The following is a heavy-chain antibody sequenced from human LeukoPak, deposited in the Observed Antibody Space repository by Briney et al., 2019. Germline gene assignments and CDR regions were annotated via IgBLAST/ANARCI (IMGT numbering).Heavy chain of an antibody. CDR3: ARDGYNSAPFDF. J-gene: IGHJ4*02. D-gene: IGHD5-24*01. V-gene: IGHV4-30-2*06. Sequence: SETLSLTCTVSGGSISSGDYFWGWSRQSPGKGLEWIGYTSHYGNAYYNPSLSSRVSLSVDTSKNQVSLKITSVTAADTAIYYCARDGYNSAPFDFWGPGTLVTVSS. CDR2: TSHYGNA. CDR1: GGSISSGDYF.